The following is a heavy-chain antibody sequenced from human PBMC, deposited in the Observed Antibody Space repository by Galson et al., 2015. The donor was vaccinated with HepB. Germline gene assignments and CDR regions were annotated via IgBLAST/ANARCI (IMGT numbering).Heavy chain of an antibody. CDR1: GGTFSSYT. D-gene: IGHD2-15*01. V-gene: IGHV1-69*02. J-gene: IGHJ5*02. Sequence: SFNSSGGTFSSYTISWVRQAPGQGLEWMGRIIPILGIANYAQKFQGRVTITADKSTSTAYMELSSLRSEDTAVYYCARGGGYCSGGSCGNWFDPWGQGTLVTVSS. CDR3: ARGGGYCSGGSCGNWFDP. CDR2: IIPILGIA.